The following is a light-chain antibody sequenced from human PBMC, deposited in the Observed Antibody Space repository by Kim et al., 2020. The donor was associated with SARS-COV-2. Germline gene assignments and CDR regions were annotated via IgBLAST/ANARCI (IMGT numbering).Light chain of an antibody. CDR2: GAS. Sequence: PGERADLAGGARPSVSGRYLARCQHKPRQAPRLLIYGASSRATGIPDRFSGSGSGTDFTLTISRLEPEDFAVYYCQQYGGSPLYTFGQGTKLEI. CDR1: PSVSGRY. CDR3: QQYGGSPLYT. J-gene: IGKJ2*01. V-gene: IGKV3-20*01.